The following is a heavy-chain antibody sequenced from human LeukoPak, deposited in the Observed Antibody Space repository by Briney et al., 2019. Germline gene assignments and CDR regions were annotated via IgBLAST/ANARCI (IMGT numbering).Heavy chain of an antibody. V-gene: IGHV4-59*08. J-gene: IGHJ4*02. D-gene: IGHD5-24*01. CDR2: IYYSGST. CDR3: ARGAGAGYNLQPFDY. Sequence: SETLSLTCTVSGGSISSYYWSWIRQPPGKGLEWIGYIYYSGSTKYNPSLKSRVSISVDTSKNQFSLKLSSETAADTAVYYCARGAGAGYNLQPFDYWGQGTLVTVSS. CDR1: GGSISSYY.